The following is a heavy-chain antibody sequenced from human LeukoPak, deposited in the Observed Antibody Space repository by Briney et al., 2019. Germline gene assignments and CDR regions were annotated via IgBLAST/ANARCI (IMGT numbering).Heavy chain of an antibody. D-gene: IGHD6-13*01. CDR2: TYHSGST. CDR1: GGSFSGYY. J-gene: IGHJ5*02. V-gene: IGHV4-34*01. CDR3: ARPPGIAAAWFDP. Sequence: PSETLSLTCAVYGGSFSGYYWSWIRQPPGKGLEWIGETYHSGSTNYNSSLKSRVTISLDTSKNQFSLKLSSVTAADTAVYYCARPPGIAAAWFDPWGQGTLVTVSS.